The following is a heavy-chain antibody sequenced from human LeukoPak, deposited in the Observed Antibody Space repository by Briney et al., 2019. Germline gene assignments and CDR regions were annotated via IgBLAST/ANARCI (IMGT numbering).Heavy chain of an antibody. J-gene: IGHJ4*02. D-gene: IGHD3-22*01. Sequence: SGTLSLTCAVSSGSISSTTWWSWVRQPPGKGLEWIGVINHSGNTYYNPSLTGRVTISVDRSDNQFSLKLSSVTAADTAVYYCARRPKPRYYYDSSGYYGEFDYWGQGTLVTVSS. CDR3: ARRPKPRYYYDSSGYYGEFDY. V-gene: IGHV4-4*02. CDR1: SGSISSTTW. CDR2: INHSGNT.